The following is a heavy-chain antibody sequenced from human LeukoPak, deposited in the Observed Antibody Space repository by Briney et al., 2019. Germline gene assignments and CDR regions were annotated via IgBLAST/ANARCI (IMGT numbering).Heavy chain of an antibody. CDR3: AKDPPTDTAMAIGSGYFDY. CDR2: ISYDGSNK. V-gene: IGHV3-30*18. J-gene: IGHJ4*02. CDR1: GFTFSSYG. D-gene: IGHD5-18*01. Sequence: PGGSLRLSCAASGFTFSSYGMHWVRQAPGKGLEWVAVISYDGSNKYYADSVKGRFTISRDNSKNTLYLQMNSLRAEDTAVYYCAKDPPTDTAMAIGSGYFDYWGQGTLVTVSS.